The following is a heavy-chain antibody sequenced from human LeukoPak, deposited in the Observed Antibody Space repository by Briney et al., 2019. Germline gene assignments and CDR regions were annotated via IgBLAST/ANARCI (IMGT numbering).Heavy chain of an antibody. CDR3: ARDRLGARYSYGYNWFDP. V-gene: IGHV1-69*05. CDR2: IIPIFGTA. Sequence: SVKVSCKASGGTFSSYAISWVRQAPGQGLEWMGGIIPIFGTANYAQKFQGRVTITTDESTSTAYMELISLRSEDTAVYYCARDRLGARYSYGYNWFDPWGQGTLVTVSS. CDR1: GGTFSSYA. D-gene: IGHD5-18*01. J-gene: IGHJ5*02.